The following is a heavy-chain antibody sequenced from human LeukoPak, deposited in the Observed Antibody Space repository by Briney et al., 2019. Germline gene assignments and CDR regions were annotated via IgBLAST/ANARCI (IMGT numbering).Heavy chain of an antibody. CDR3: TRDRGAYNLYDY. Sequence: GGSLRLSCTASGFTFGDYAMSWIRQAPGKGLEWVGFIRSKAYGETADYAASVKGGFTISRDDSKAIAYLQMNSLKTEDTAVYHCTRDRGAYNLYDYWGQGTLVTVSS. V-gene: IGHV3-49*03. CDR2: IRSKAYGETA. CDR1: GFTFGDYA. D-gene: IGHD1-1*01. J-gene: IGHJ4*02.